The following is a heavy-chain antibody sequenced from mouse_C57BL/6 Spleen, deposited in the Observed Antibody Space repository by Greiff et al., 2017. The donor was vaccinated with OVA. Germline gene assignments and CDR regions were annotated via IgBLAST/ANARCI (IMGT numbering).Heavy chain of an antibody. CDR2: INPNNGGT. J-gene: IGHJ1*03. V-gene: IGHV1-26*01. D-gene: IGHD2-3*01. CDR1: GYTFTDYY. CDR3: ATSYDGYYKGYFDV. Sequence: EVQLQQSGPELVKPGASVKISCKASGYTFTDYYMNWVKQSHGKSLEWIGEINPNNGGTSYNQKFKGKATLTVDKSSSTASMELRSLTSEDSAVYYCATSYDGYYKGYFDVWGTGTTVTVSS.